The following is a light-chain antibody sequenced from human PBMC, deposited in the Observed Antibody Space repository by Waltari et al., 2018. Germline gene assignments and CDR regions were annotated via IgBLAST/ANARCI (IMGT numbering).Light chain of an antibody. J-gene: IGLJ3*02. Sequence: SGLTQPPSVPGAPGQRVTIFCTGGSSTVGAGYVVHWYRHLPGTAPKLLIYGTSMRPSGLTDRFSGSKSGTSASLAITGLQADDEADYFCQSYDDTLGAWVFGGGTKVTVL. CDR2: GTS. CDR3: QSYDDTLGAWV. V-gene: IGLV1-40*01. CDR1: SSTVGAGYV.